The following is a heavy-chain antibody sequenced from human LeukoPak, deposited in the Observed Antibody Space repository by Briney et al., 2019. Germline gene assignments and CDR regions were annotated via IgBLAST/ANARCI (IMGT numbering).Heavy chain of an antibody. D-gene: IGHD3-10*01. CDR1: GYSISSGYY. J-gene: IGHJ4*02. Sequence: PSETLSLTCTVSGYSISSGYYWGWIRQPPGKGLEWIGSIYHSGSTYYNPSLKSRVTISVDMSKNQFSLKLSSVTAADTAVYYCARSREKGITMVRGVILPKYYFDYWGQGTLVTVSS. CDR3: ARSREKGITMVRGVILPKYYFDY. V-gene: IGHV4-38-2*02. CDR2: IYHSGST.